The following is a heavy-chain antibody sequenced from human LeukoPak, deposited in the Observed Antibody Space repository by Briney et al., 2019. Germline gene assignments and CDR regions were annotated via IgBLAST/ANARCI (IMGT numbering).Heavy chain of an antibody. Sequence: GGSLRLSCAASGFTFSTYSINWVRQAPGKGLEWVSYISGTSHLIYYADSVKGRFTISRDNAKNSLYLQMSSLRDGDTAVYYCAKVSKWYYDSSGYPDYWGQGTLVTVSS. CDR3: AKVSKWYYDSSGYPDY. V-gene: IGHV3-48*02. CDR2: ISGTSHLI. CDR1: GFTFSTYS. J-gene: IGHJ4*02. D-gene: IGHD3-22*01.